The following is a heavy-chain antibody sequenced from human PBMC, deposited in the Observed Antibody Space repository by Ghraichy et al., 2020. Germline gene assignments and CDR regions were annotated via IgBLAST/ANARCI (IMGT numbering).Heavy chain of an antibody. V-gene: IGHV4-31*03. CDR1: GGSISSGGYY. Sequence: SLNISCTVSGGSISSGGYYWSWIRQHPGKGLEWIGYIYYSGSTYYNPSLKSRVTISVDTSKNQFSLKLSSVTAADTAVYYCARGGITIFGVVISEDVWGQGTTVTVSS. CDR2: IYYSGST. D-gene: IGHD3-3*01. J-gene: IGHJ6*02. CDR3: ARGGITIFGVVISEDV.